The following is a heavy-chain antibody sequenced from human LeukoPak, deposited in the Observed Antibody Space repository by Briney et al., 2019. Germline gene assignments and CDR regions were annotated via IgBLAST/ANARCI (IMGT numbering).Heavy chain of an antibody. CDR1: GGSFSGYY. CDR2: INHSGST. Sequence: SETLSLTCAVYGGSFSGYYWSWIRQPPGKGLEWIGEINHSGSTNYNPSLKSQVTISVDTSKNQFSLKLSSVTAADTAVYYCARGRGCSSTSCYTSPYYYYYMDVWGKETTVTVSS. V-gene: IGHV4-34*01. J-gene: IGHJ6*03. CDR3: ARGRGCSSTSCYTSPYYYYYMDV. D-gene: IGHD2-2*02.